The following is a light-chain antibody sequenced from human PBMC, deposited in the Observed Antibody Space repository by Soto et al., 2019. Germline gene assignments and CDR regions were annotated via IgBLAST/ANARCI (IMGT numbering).Light chain of an antibody. CDR2: DTS. J-gene: IGLJ2*01. V-gene: IGLV7-46*01. CDR1: TGAVTSGHY. Sequence: QAVVTQEPSLTVSPGGTVTLTCGSSTGAVTSGHYPYWFQQKPGQAPRTLIYDTSNKHSWTPARFSGSLLGGKAALTLSGAQPEDEAEYYCSSYSRSNNYVVFGGGTKLTVL. CDR3: SSYSRSNNYVV.